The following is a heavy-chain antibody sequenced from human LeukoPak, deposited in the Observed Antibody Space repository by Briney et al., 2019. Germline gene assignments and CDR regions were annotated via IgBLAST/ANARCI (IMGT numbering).Heavy chain of an antibody. J-gene: IGHJ4*02. Sequence: PSETLSLTCTVSGGSVSSNNYYWGWVRQPPGKGLEWIGSTSYSGSTYYNPSLKSRVTISVDTSKNQFSLKLTSVTAADTAVYYCARQILTGTARDYPDYWGQGNRVTVSS. CDR3: ARQILTGTARDYPDY. CDR1: GGSVSSNNYY. D-gene: IGHD1-20*01. V-gene: IGHV4-39*01. CDR2: TSYSGST.